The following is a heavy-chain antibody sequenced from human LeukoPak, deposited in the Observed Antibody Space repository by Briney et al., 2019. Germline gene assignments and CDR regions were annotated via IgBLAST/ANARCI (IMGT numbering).Heavy chain of an antibody. CDR2: FDPEDGET. D-gene: IGHD3-9*01. Sequence: ASVKVSCKVSGYTLTELSMRWVRQAPGKGLEWMGGFDPEDGETIYAQKFQGRVTMTEDTSTDTAYMELSSLRSEDTAVYYCAAVYDILTGSLYGMDVWGKGTTVTVSS. V-gene: IGHV1-24*01. CDR3: AAVYDILTGSLYGMDV. J-gene: IGHJ6*04. CDR1: GYTLTELS.